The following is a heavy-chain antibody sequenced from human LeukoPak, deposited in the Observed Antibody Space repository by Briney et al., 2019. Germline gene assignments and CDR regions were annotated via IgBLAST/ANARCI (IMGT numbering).Heavy chain of an antibody. V-gene: IGHV3-33*01. CDR3: ARDPGDY. Sequence: PGGSLRLSCAASGFTFSSYGMHWVRQAPGKGLEWVAVIWYDGSNKYYADSVKGRFTSSRDNAKNSLYLQMNSLRDDDTAVYYCARDPGDYWGQGTLVTVSS. CDR2: IWYDGSNK. D-gene: IGHD3-10*01. J-gene: IGHJ4*02. CDR1: GFTFSSYG.